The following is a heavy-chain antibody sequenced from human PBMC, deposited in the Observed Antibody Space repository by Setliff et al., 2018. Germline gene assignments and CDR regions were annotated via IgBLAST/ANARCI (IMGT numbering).Heavy chain of an antibody. CDR2: INTNTGNP. V-gene: IGHV7-4-1*02. Sequence: GASVKVSCKASGYTFTTYAISWMRQAPGQGLEWMGWINTNTGNPNYAQGFTGRFVFSLDTSVSTAYLQISSLKAEDSAVYYCARVQGAVGAVMIPLDLWGQGTLVTVSS. CDR1: GYTFTTYA. CDR3: ARVQGAVGAVMIPLDL. D-gene: IGHD2-21*01. J-gene: IGHJ5*02.